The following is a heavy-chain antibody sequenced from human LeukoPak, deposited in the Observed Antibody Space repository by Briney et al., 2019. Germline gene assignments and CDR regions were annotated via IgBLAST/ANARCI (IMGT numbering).Heavy chain of an antibody. CDR2: ISSGSNYI. CDR3: ARERDYGGNSFDY. D-gene: IGHD4-23*01. Sequence: GGSLRLSCAASGFTFSNFAVSWVRQAPGKGLEWVSSISSGSNYIYNADSVRGRFTISRDNAKDSLYLQMNSLRAEDTAVYYCARERDYGGNSFDYWGQGTLVTVSS. CDR1: GFTFSNFA. J-gene: IGHJ4*02. V-gene: IGHV3-21*01.